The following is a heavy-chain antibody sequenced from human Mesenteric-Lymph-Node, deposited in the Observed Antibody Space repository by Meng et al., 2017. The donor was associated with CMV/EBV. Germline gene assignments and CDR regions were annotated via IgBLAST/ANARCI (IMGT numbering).Heavy chain of an antibody. CDR1: GGSFSGYY. CDR3: ARGFLELS. Sequence: TLSLTCAVYGGSFSGYYWSWIRQPPGKGLEWIGEINHSGSTNYNPSLKSRVTISVDTSKNQFSLKLSSVTAADTAVYYCARGFLELSWGQGTLVTVSS. V-gene: IGHV4-34*01. J-gene: IGHJ4*02. CDR2: INHSGST. D-gene: IGHD3-3*01.